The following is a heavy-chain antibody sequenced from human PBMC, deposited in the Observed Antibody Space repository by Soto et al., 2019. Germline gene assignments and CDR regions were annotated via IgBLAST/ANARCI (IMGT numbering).Heavy chain of an antibody. V-gene: IGHV3-30*18. CDR1: VFAFKSYG. J-gene: IGHJ4*02. D-gene: IGHD6-19*01. CDR2: ISYDGGHM. CDR3: VKDSWWLVSFEH. Sequence: PGGSLRLSCAASVFAFKSYGMHLVRQSRGGGLEWVAAISYDGGHMYYGDSVKGRFTISRDNSKHTLYLQMTSLRPEDTAVYHCVKDSWWLVSFEHWGQGTLVTVSS.